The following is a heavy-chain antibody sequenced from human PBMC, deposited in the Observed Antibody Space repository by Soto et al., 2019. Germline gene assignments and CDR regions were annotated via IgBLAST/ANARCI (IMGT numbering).Heavy chain of an antibody. J-gene: IGHJ6*03. CDR2: IYYSGST. D-gene: IGHD3-10*01. V-gene: IGHV4-59*08. Sequence: SETLSLTCTVSGGSISSYYWSWIRQPPGNGLEWIGYIYYSGSTNYNPSLKSRVTISVDTSKNQFSLKLSSVTAADTAVYYCARQLDYYGSGSPYYYYYYYMDVWGKGTTVTVSS. CDR1: GGSISSYY. CDR3: ARQLDYYGSGSPYYYYYYYMDV.